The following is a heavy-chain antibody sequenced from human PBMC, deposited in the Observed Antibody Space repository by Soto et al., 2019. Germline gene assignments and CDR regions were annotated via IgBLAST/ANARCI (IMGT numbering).Heavy chain of an antibody. V-gene: IGHV3-15*01. CDR3: TTGIYYDLLTGYHDVAY. CDR1: GFNLSHPW. D-gene: IGHD3-9*01. Sequence: GGSLRLSCAASGFNLSHPWMTWVRQAAGKGLEWVGRIKSETDGGTADYAAPVKGRITISRDDSKNTVYLQMNSLKTEDTAVYYCTTGIYYDLLTGYHDVAYWGQGTLVTVSS. CDR2: IKSETDGGTA. J-gene: IGHJ4*02.